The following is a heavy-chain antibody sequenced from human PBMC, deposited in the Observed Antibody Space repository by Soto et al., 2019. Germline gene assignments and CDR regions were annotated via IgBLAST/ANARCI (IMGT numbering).Heavy chain of an antibody. CDR1: GASITSGSYS. CDR2: IHVTGYT. D-gene: IGHD5-12*01. V-gene: IGHV4-30-2*01. CDR3: ARGIGWAYSGYDSFDY. J-gene: IGHJ4*02. Sequence: SETLSLTCTVSGASITSGSYSWSWIRQAPGKGLEWIGNIHVTGYTAFSPSLKRRVTMSVDTSKNQFSLKLSSVTAADTAVYYCARGIGWAYSGYDSFDYWGQGTLVTVSS.